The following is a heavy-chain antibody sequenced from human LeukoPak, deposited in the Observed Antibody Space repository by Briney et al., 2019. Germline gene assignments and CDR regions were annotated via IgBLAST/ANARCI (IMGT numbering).Heavy chain of an antibody. V-gene: IGHV3-23*01. CDR1: GFTFSSYA. Sequence: GGSLRLSCAASGFTFSSYAMTWVRQAPGKGLEWVSAISGSGHNTYYADSVKGRFTISRDNSKNTVYLQMNSLRAEDTALYYCAKWREGTMVYFDYWGQGTLVTVSS. D-gene: IGHD3-10*01. CDR2: ISGSGHNT. CDR3: AKWREGTMVYFDY. J-gene: IGHJ4*02.